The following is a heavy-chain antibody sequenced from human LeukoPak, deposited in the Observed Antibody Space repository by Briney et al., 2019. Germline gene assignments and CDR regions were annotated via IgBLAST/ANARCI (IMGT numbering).Heavy chain of an antibody. D-gene: IGHD2-15*01. CDR1: GGTFSSYA. Sequence: SVKVSCKASGGTFSSYAISWVRQAPGQGLEWMGGINPIFGTANYAQKFQGRVTITADKSTSTAYMELSSLRSEDTAVYYCASKEWVYCSGGSCYHPFDYWGQGTLVTVSS. CDR3: ASKEWVYCSGGSCYHPFDY. J-gene: IGHJ4*02. V-gene: IGHV1-69*06. CDR2: INPIFGTA.